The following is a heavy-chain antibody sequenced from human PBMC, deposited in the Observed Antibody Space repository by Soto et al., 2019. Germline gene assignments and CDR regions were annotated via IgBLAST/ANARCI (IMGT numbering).Heavy chain of an antibody. Sequence: GGSLRLSCAASGFTFSSSTMNWVRQAPGKGLEWVSAIIDSGGYTYYADSVKGRFAISRDNSKNTLYLQMNSLRAEDTALYYCAKETYYYYGMDVWGQGTTVTVSS. J-gene: IGHJ6*02. V-gene: IGHV3-23*01. CDR2: IIDSGGYT. CDR1: GFTFSSST. CDR3: AKETYYYYGMDV.